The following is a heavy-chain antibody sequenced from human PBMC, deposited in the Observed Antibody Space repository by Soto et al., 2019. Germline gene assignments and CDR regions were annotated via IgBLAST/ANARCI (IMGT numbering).Heavy chain of an antibody. Sequence: DVQLLESGGGLVQPEGSLRLSCAASGFTFSSYAMGWVRQGPGKGLEWVAVVSLGGSTHYAASVRGRFTISRGNSENTLCLQMCSPTAEDTAVYFFAKRRGAGWHFDYWGQGAGVTVSS. D-gene: IGHD2-15*01. CDR3: AKRRGAGWHFDY. CDR2: VSLGGST. CDR1: GFTFSSYA. J-gene: IGHJ4*02. V-gene: IGHV3-23*01.